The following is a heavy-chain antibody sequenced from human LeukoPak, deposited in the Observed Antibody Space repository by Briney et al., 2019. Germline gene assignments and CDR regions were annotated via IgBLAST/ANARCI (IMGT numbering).Heavy chain of an antibody. J-gene: IGHJ3*02. V-gene: IGHV3-20*04. CDR3: ARSHYYDSFQLGAFDI. Sequence: GGSLRLSCAASRFTFSSYSMNWVRQAPGKGPEWVSGINWNGGSTGYADSVKGRFTISRDNAKNSLYLQMNSLRAEDTALYYCARSHYYDSFQLGAFDIWGQGTMVTVSS. CDR2: INWNGGST. CDR1: RFTFSSYS. D-gene: IGHD3-22*01.